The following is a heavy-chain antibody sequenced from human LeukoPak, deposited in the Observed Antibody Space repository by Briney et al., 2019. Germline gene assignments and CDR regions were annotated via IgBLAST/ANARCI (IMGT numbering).Heavy chain of an antibody. V-gene: IGHV3-74*01. Sequence: PGGSLRLSCAASGFTFSTHWMHWVRQAPGKGLVWVSRLNNDGSSTTYADSVKGRFTISRDSAQNTLYLQMNSLRAEDTAVYYCARGLSQQLINWFDAWGQGTPVTVSS. D-gene: IGHD6-13*01. CDR1: GFTFSTHW. CDR2: LNNDGSST. J-gene: IGHJ5*02. CDR3: ARGLSQQLINWFDA.